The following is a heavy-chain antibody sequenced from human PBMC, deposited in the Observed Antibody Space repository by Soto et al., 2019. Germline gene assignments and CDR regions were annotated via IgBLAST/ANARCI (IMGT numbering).Heavy chain of an antibody. CDR3: ARALTGYGMDV. CDR2: ITTYNGNT. V-gene: IGHV1-18*01. CDR1: RYIFTNYG. Sequence: QVQLVQSGVEVREPGASVKVSCKAVRYIFTNYGVSWVRQAPGQGLEWMGWITTYNGNTEYAQKFQGRVTMTTDASTSTAYVELGSLRSDDTAIYDCARALTGYGMDVWGQGTTVTVSS. J-gene: IGHJ6*02.